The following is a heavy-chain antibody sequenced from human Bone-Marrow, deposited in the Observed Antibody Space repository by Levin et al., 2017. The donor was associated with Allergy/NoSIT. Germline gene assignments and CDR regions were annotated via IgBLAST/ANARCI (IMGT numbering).Heavy chain of an antibody. D-gene: IGHD3-22*01. Sequence: PGGSLRLSCAASGFTFSDYYMSWIRQAPGKGLEWVSYISSSGSTIYYADSVKGRFTISRDNAKNSLYLQMNSLRAEDTAVYYCARGQTQYYYDSSGYIPPTGWFDPWGQGTLVTVSS. V-gene: IGHV3-11*01. J-gene: IGHJ5*02. CDR1: GFTFSDYY. CDR3: ARGQTQYYYDSSGYIPPTGWFDP. CDR2: ISSSGSTI.